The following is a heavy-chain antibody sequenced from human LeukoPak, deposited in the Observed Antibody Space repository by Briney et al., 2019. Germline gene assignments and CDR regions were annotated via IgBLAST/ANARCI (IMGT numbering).Heavy chain of an antibody. CDR2: ISGSGGST. Sequence: PGGSLRLSCAASGFTFSSYGMHWVRQAPGKGLEWVSSISGSGGSTYYADSVKGRFTMSRDNSKNTLYLQMNSLRAEDTAVYYCAKTESSSYFYTYFNYWGQGTLVTVSS. CDR1: GFTFSSYG. CDR3: AKTESSSYFYTYFNY. J-gene: IGHJ4*02. D-gene: IGHD3-22*01. V-gene: IGHV3-23*01.